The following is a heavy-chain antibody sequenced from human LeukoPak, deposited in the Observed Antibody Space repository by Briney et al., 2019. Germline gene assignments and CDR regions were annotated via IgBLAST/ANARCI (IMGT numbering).Heavy chain of an antibody. V-gene: IGHV4-30-2*01. CDR1: VGSLRCGGYP. CDR2: FYHSGRT. Sequence: SQTLSLTCAVTVGSLRCGGYPGSWIRQPPGKGLEGLGYFYHSGRTHSNPSLKSRVTISVDRSKSQFSLKMSSVTAANTPVYYCARGPLRYFPGGDYYYYGMDVWGQGTTVTVSS. D-gene: IGHD3-9*01. J-gene: IGHJ6*02. CDR3: ARGPLRYFPGGDYYYYGMDV.